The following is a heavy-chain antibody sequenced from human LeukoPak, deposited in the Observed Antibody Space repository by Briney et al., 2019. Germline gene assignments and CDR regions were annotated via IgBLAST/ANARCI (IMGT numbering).Heavy chain of an antibody. CDR1: GYTFTGYY. Sequence: ASVKVSCKASGYTFTGYYMHWVRQAPGQGLEWMGWINPNSGGTKYAQKFQGRVTMTRDTSISTAYMELSRLRSDDTAVYYCARDNSGSFGDYWGKGTLVAVSS. CDR3: ARDNSGSFGDY. D-gene: IGHD6-19*01. J-gene: IGHJ4*02. CDR2: INPNSGGT. V-gene: IGHV1-2*02.